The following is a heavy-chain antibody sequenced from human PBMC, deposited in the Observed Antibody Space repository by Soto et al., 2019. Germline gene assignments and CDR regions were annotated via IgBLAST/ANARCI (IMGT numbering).Heavy chain of an antibody. CDR3: ARGTYCGSNCFFAREY. V-gene: IGHV1-69*01. CDR2: INPMSRTA. J-gene: IGHJ4*02. Sequence: VQLVQSGAEVKKPGSSVKVSCKASGDTSTTYVTSWVRQAPGQGPEWIGGINPMSRTAKYSEKYNGRVTITADEATITAYLDLTSLRFEDTAVYFWARGTYCGSNCFFAREYWGQGTLVTVSS. CDR1: GDTSTTYV. D-gene: IGHD2-21*01.